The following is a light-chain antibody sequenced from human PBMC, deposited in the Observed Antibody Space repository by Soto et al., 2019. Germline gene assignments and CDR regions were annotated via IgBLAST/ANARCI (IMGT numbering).Light chain of an antibody. CDR2: SNN. Sequence: QSVLTQPPSASGAPGQRVTLSCSGSSSNIGSNTVNWFQQLPGTAPKLLIYSNNQRPSGVPDRFSGSKSGTSASLAISGLQSEDEAAYYCAAWDASLNGPVFGTGTKVTVL. V-gene: IGLV1-44*01. J-gene: IGLJ1*01. CDR3: AAWDASLNGPV. CDR1: SSNIGSNT.